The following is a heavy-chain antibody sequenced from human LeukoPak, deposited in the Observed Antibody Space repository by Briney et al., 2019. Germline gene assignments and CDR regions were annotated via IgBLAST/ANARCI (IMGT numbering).Heavy chain of an antibody. J-gene: IGHJ4*02. CDR2: ISHSGGT. D-gene: IGHD6-13*01. V-gene: IGHV4-30-4*01. Sequence: SQTLSLTCTVSGGSISSGDYYWSWIRQPPGKGLEWIAYISHSGGTYYNPSLKSRVTISVDTSKNQFSLKLSSVTAADTAVYYCARARYSSSWACDYWGQGTLVTVSS. CDR3: ARARYSSSWACDY. CDR1: GGSISSGDYY.